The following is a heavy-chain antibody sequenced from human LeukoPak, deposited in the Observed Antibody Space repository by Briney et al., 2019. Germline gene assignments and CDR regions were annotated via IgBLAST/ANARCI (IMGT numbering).Heavy chain of an antibody. J-gene: IGHJ4*02. CDR3: AASTTVTTVVAY. CDR1: GFTFSSYA. Sequence: PGGSLRLSCAASGFTFSSYAMHWVRQAPGKGLEWVAVISYDGSNKYYADSVKGRFTISRDNSKNTLYLQMNSLRAEDTAVYYCAASTTVTTVVAYWGQGTLVTVSS. D-gene: IGHD4-17*01. V-gene: IGHV3-30-3*01. CDR2: ISYDGSNK.